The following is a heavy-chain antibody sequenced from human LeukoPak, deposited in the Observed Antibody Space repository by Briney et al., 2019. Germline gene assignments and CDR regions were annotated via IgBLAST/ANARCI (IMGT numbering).Heavy chain of an antibody. D-gene: IGHD6-13*01. V-gene: IGHV4-30-4*01. Sequence: SQTLSLTCTVSGGSISSGDYYWSWIRQPPGKGLEWIGYIYYSGSTNYNPSLKSRVTISVDTSKNQFSLKLSSVTAADTAVYYCARVNSSWYFDYWGQGTLVTVSS. CDR2: IYYSGST. CDR1: GGSISSGDYY. J-gene: IGHJ4*02. CDR3: ARVNSSWYFDY.